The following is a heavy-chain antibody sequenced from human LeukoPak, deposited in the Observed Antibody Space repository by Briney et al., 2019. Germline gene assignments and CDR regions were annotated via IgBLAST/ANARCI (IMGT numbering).Heavy chain of an antibody. D-gene: IGHD6-19*01. Sequence: GGSLRLSCAASGFTFSSYDMHWVRQTTGKGLEWVSSIGTAGDTHYPGSVKGRFTISRENAKNSLYLQMNSLRAGDTAVYYCAMAGDVWLWGQGTLVTVSS. CDR3: AMAGDVWL. CDR2: IGTAGDT. J-gene: IGHJ4*02. V-gene: IGHV3-13*01. CDR1: GFTFSSYD.